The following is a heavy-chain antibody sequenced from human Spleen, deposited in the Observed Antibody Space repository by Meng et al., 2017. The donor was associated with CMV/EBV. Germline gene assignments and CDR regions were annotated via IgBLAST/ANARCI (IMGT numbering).Heavy chain of an antibody. Sequence: SGFAFSYYSMAWRRQAPGRGLEWLAVIWHDGSNKYYAESVEGRLTISRDNSKNSVYLQMNSLRAEDTAVYYCVRDIRRTKQWLPPNYWGQGTLVTVSS. CDR2: IWHDGSNK. V-gene: IGHV3-33*01. CDR1: GFAFSYYS. J-gene: IGHJ4*02. D-gene: IGHD6-19*01. CDR3: VRDIRRTKQWLPPNY.